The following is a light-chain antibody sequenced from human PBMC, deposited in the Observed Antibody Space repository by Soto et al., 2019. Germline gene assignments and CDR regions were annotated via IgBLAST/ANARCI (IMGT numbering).Light chain of an antibody. Sequence: EIVMTQSPATLSVSPGERATLSCRASQSVSSNLAWYQQKPGQAPRLLIYGASTRATGIPARFSGISSGTEFTLTISSLQSEDFAVYYCQQYNNWPRTFGKGTKVEIK. CDR2: GAS. CDR3: QQYNNWPRT. J-gene: IGKJ1*01. CDR1: QSVSSN. V-gene: IGKV3-15*01.